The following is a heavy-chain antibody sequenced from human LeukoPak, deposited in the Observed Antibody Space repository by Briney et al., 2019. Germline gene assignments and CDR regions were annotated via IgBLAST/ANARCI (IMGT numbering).Heavy chain of an antibody. D-gene: IGHD2-8*01. J-gene: IGHJ6*02. Sequence: GGSLRLSCEASGFTFNNYGIHWVRQAPGKGLEWVAIISFDGSYQYYADSVKGRFTISRDNSKTTLYLHMNSLSDEDTAVYFCAKAIRGYCSNGICSRVNHFYGMDVWGRGTTVTVSS. V-gene: IGHV3-30*18. CDR1: GFTFNNYG. CDR2: ISFDGSYQ. CDR3: AKAIRGYCSNGICSRVNHFYGMDV.